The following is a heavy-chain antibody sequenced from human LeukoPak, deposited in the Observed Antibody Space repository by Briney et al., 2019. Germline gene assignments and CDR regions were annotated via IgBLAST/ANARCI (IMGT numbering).Heavy chain of an antibody. D-gene: IGHD5-24*01. CDR3: ARLIMATRTLAFFDY. V-gene: IGHV4-39*01. Sequence: SETLSLTCTVSGGSISSSSYYWGWIRQPPGKGLEWIGSIYYSGSTYYNPSLKSRVTISVDTSKNQFSLKLSSVPAADTAVYYCARLIMATRTLAFFDYWGQGTLVTVSS. CDR1: GGSISSSSYY. J-gene: IGHJ4*02. CDR2: IYYSGST.